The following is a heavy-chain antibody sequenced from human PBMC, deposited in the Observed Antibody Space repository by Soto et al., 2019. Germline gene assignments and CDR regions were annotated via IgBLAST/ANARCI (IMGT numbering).Heavy chain of an antibody. Sequence: PGGSLRLSCAASGFTFSSYSMNWVRQAPGKGLEWVSYISSSSSTIYYADSVKGRFTISRDNAKNALYLQMNSLRDEDTAVYYCARGHRSGYLRIYGMDVWGQGTTVTVSS. D-gene: IGHD3-3*01. CDR3: ARGHRSGYLRIYGMDV. CDR1: GFTFSSYS. J-gene: IGHJ6*02. V-gene: IGHV3-48*02. CDR2: ISSSSSTI.